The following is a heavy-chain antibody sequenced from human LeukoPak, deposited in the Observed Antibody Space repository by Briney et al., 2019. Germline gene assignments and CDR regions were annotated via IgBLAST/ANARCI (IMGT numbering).Heavy chain of an antibody. J-gene: IGHJ4*02. CDR2: IIPIFGIA. D-gene: IGHD5-24*01. CDR1: GGTFSSYA. CDR3: ARDGGDGYKRVNYFDY. V-gene: IGHV1-69*04. Sequence: ASVKVSCKASGGTFSSYAISWVRQAPGQGLEWMGRIIPIFGIANYAQKFQGRVTITADKSTSTAYMELSSLRSEDTAVYYCARDGGDGYKRVNYFDYWGQGTLVTVSS.